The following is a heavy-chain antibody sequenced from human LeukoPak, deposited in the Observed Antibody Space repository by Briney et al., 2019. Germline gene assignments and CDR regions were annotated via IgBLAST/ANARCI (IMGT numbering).Heavy chain of an antibody. D-gene: IGHD1-1*01. CDR2: INHSGGT. CDR1: GGSFSGYY. Sequence: SETLSLTCAVYGGSFSGYYWSWIRQPPGKGLEWIGEINHSGGTNYNPSLKSRVTISVDTSKNQFSLKLSSVTAADTAVYYCASLTPRKTGFAYWYFDLWGRGTLVTVSS. J-gene: IGHJ2*01. CDR3: ASLTPRKTGFAYWYFDL. V-gene: IGHV4-34*01.